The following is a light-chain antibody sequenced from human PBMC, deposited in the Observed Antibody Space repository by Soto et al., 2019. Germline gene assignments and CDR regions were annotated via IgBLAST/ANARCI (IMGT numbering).Light chain of an antibody. Sequence: EIVLTQSPGTLSLSPGERATLSCRASQSVSSSYLAWYQQKPGQAPRLLIYGASSRATGIPDRFSGSGSGTAFTLTISRLEPEDFAVYYCKPPVTFGQGTKLEIK. CDR2: GAS. J-gene: IGKJ2*01. CDR1: QSVSSSY. V-gene: IGKV3-20*01. CDR3: KPPVT.